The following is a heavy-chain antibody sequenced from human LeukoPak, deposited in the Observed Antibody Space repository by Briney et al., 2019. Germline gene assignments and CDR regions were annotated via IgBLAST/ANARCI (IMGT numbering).Heavy chain of an antibody. CDR3: ARSEGPDY. V-gene: IGHV3-21*01. CDR1: GFTFSSYT. Sequence: GGPLRLSCTTSGFTFSSYTMNWFRQAPGKGLEWVSAITSGVTYIYYADSVRGRFTISRDNAHNSLFLQMRSLRAEDTAVYYCARSEGPDYWGQGTLVTVSS. J-gene: IGHJ4*02. CDR2: ITSGVTYI.